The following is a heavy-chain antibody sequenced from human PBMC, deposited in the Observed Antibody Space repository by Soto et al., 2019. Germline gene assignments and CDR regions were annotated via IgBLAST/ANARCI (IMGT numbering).Heavy chain of an antibody. Sequence: SETLSLTCTVYGGSISSHDWSWIRQPAGKGLEWIGRIYTSGSTNYNPSLKSRVTMSVDTSKNQFSLKLSSVTAADTAVYYCAREMRVTAAVDYWGQGTLVTVS. J-gene: IGHJ4*02. V-gene: IGHV4-4*07. CDR2: IYTSGST. CDR1: GGSISSHD. CDR3: AREMRVTAAVDY. D-gene: IGHD6-13*01.